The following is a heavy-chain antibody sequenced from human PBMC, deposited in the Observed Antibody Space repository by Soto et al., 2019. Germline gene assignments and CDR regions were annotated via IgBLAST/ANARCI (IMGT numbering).Heavy chain of an antibody. Sequence: PSETLSLTCTVSGGSISSGDYYWSWIRQPPGKGLEWIGYIYYSGSTYYNPSLKSRVTISVDTSKNQFSLKLSSVTAADTAVYYCARALTTRRSWYTPPSYYYYYGMDVWGQGTTVTVSS. CDR2: IYYSGST. CDR1: GGSISSGDYY. D-gene: IGHD6-13*01. V-gene: IGHV4-30-4*01. J-gene: IGHJ6*02. CDR3: ARALTTRRSWYTPPSYYYYYGMDV.